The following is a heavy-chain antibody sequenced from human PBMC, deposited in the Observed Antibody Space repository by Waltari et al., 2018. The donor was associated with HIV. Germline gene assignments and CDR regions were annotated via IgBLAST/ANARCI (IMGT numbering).Heavy chain of an antibody. V-gene: IGHV4-38-2*02. CDR1: NYSTTAPYY. D-gene: IGHD3-10*01. J-gene: IGHJ6*02. Sequence: ESGPGLLEPSETLSLTCTVSNYSTTAPYYWAWIRQSPGMGLEWIASIYHTGITYYNPSLKTRVTIAMDTPTNAFSLRLTSMTAADTAVYYCARDGFLGRFYYYGLDVWGPGTTVIVS. CDR2: IYHTGIT. CDR3: ARDGFLGRFYYYGLDV.